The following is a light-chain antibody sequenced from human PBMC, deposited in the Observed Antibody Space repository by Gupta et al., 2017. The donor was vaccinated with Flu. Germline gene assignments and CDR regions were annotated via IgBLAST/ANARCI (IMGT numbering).Light chain of an antibody. CDR1: QAIRND. CDR3: RQHSNYPPT. Sequence: DIQMTQSPSSLSAFVGDRVTITCRASQAIRNDLSWYQQKPEKAPERLIYAASSLQSGVPSRFSGSGSGTEFTLTISSLQPEDFATYYCRQHSNYPPTFGQGTKVEIK. J-gene: IGKJ1*01. CDR2: AAS. V-gene: IGKV1-17*01.